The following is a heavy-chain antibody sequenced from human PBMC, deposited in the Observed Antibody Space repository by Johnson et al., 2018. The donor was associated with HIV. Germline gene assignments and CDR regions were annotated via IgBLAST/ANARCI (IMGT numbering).Heavy chain of an antibody. CDR2: IRYDGTNK. D-gene: IGHD1-7*01. J-gene: IGHJ3*02. V-gene: IGHV3-30*02. CDR3: AKGRSGTTASIDAFDI. Sequence: QVQLVESGGGVVQPGRSLRLSCAASGFTFSSYGIHWVRQAPGKGLEWVAFIRYDGTNKYYADSVKGRFTISRDNSKNTLYLQMKSLRAEDTAVYYCAKGRSGTTASIDAFDIWGQGTMVTVSS. CDR1: GFTFSSYG.